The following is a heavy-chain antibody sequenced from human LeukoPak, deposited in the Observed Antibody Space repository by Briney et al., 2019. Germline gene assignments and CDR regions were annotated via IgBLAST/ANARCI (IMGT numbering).Heavy chain of an antibody. D-gene: IGHD2-2*02. CDR2: INPSGGST. V-gene: IGHV1-46*01. CDR3: AQRDCSSTSCYKRDYYYMDV. Sequence: GASVKISCKASGYTFTSYYMHWVRQAPGQGLEWMGIINPSGGSTSYAQKFQGRVTMTRDTSTSTVYMELSSLRSEDTAVYYCAQRDCSSTSCYKRDYYYMDVWGKGTTVTVSS. J-gene: IGHJ6*03. CDR1: GYTFTSYY.